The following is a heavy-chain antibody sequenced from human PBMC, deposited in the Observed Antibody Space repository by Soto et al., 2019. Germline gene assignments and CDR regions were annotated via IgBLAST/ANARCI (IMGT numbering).Heavy chain of an antibody. CDR3: ARQASYWHGGGGWFDP. Sequence: EVQLVESGGGLVQPGGSLRLSCAASGFTFSAYDMHWVRQATGKGLEWVAAIGTQHDTYYPDSVKGRFTISRENAKNSLYLQMSCLTAGDTAVYYCARQASYWHGGGGWFDPWGQGTLVTVSS. CDR2: IGTQHDT. D-gene: IGHD2-8*02. J-gene: IGHJ5*02. CDR1: GFTFSAYD. V-gene: IGHV3-13*01.